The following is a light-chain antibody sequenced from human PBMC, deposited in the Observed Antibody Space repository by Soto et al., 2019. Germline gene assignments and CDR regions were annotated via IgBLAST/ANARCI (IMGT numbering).Light chain of an antibody. J-gene: IGLJ3*02. V-gene: IGLV1-47*01. CDR1: TSNIGSNS. CDR2: WSD. CDR3: AAWDDSLSGRL. Sequence: QSALTQPPSASGTPGQRVTISCSGSTSNIGSNSVFWYQQLPGRAPKLLIYWSDHRPSGVPDRFSGSRSGTSGSLAISGLRSEDEGDYYCAAWDDSLSGRLFGGGTKLTVL.